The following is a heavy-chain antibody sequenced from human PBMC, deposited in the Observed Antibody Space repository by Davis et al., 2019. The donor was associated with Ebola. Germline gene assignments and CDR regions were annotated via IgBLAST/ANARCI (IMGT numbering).Heavy chain of an antibody. Sequence: GGSLRLSCAASGFTFSSYSMNWVRPAPGKGLEWASSISSSSSYIYYADSVKGRFTISRDNAKNSLYLQMNSLRAEDTAVYYCARDRGFFWFDPWGQGTLVTVSS. J-gene: IGHJ5*02. CDR1: GFTFSSYS. D-gene: IGHD1-26*01. V-gene: IGHV3-21*01. CDR3: ARDRGFFWFDP. CDR2: ISSSSSYI.